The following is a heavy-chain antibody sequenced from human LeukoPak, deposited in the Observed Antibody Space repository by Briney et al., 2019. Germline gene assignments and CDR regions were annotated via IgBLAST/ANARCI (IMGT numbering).Heavy chain of an antibody. D-gene: IGHD4-11*01. CDR3: ARMDYRDY. J-gene: IGHJ4*02. V-gene: IGHV4-30-2*01. Sequence: SETLSLTCTVSGGSISSGGYYWSWIRQPPGKGLEWIGYIYHSGSTYYNPSLKSRVTISVDRSKNQFSLKLSSVTAADTAVYYCARMDYRDYWGQGTLVTVSS. CDR1: GGSISSGGYY. CDR2: IYHSGST.